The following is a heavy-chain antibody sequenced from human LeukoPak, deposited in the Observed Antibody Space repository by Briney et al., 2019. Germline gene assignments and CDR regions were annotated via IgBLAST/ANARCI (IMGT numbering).Heavy chain of an antibody. V-gene: IGHV3-30*04. CDR2: ISYDGSEK. CDR3: AKLTGSKGISAACDS. D-gene: IGHD6-13*01. Sequence: PGGSLRLSCAASGFTFISYAMHWVRQAPGKGLEWVAVISYDGSEKYYADSVKGRFTISRDNSKNTLYLQMNSLRAEDTAVYYCAKLTGSKGISAACDSWGQGTLVTVSS. CDR1: GFTFISYA. J-gene: IGHJ4*02.